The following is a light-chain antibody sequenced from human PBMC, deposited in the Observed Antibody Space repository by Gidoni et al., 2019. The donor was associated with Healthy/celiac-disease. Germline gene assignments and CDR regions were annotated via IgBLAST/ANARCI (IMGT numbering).Light chain of an antibody. CDR2: DAS. V-gene: IGKV1-33*01. J-gene: IGKJ2*01. CDR1: QDISNY. CDR3: QQYDNLYT. Sequence: DIQMTQSPSSLSASVGDRVTITCQASQDISNYLNWYQQKSGKAPKLLIYDASNLETGVPSRFSGSGSGTDFTFTISSLQPEDIATYYCQQYDNLYTFGQXTKLEIK.